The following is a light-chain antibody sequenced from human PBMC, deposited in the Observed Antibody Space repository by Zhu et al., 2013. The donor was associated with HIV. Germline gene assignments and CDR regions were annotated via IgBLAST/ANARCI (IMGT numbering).Light chain of an antibody. CDR2: DAS. CDR3: QQRSSWPRT. Sequence: EIVLTQSPATLSLSPGERATLSCRASQSVYNYLAWYQQQPGQAPRLLIYDASNRATGIPARFSGSGSGTDFTLTISSLEPEDFAVYYCQQRSSWPRTFGQGTKVEI. CDR1: QSVYNY. V-gene: IGKV3-11*01. J-gene: IGKJ1*01.